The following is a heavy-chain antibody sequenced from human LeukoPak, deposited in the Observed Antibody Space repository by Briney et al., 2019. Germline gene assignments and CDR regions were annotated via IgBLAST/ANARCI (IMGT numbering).Heavy chain of an antibody. CDR3: ARGGSGWSKASSFDY. CDR1: GGSISSYY. V-gene: IGHV4-59*01. J-gene: IGHJ4*02. CDR2: IYYSGST. Sequence: PSETLSLTCTVSGGSISSYYWSWIRQPPGKGLEWIGYIYYSGSTNYNPSLKSRVTISVDTSKNQFSLKLSSVTAADTAVYYCARGGSGWSKASSFDYWGQGTLVTVSS. D-gene: IGHD6-19*01.